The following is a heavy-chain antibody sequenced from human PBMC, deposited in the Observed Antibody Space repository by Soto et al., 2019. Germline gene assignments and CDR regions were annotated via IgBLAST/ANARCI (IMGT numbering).Heavy chain of an antibody. V-gene: IGHV6-1*01. CDR2: TYYRSKWYN. D-gene: IGHD6-19*01. J-gene: IGHJ6*02. Sequence: SQTLSLTCAISGDSVSSNSAAWNWIRQSPSRGLEWLGRTYYRSKWYNDYAVSVKSRITINPDTSKNQFSLQLNSVTPEDTAVYNCARAPSSGRDNYYYYGMDVWDQETTVTVAS. CDR3: ARAPSSGRDNYYYYGMDV. CDR1: GDSVSSNSAA.